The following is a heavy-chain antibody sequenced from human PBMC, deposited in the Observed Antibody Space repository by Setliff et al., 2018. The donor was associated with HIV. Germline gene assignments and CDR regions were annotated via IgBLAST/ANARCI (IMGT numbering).Heavy chain of an antibody. CDR2: ISGSGSNT. D-gene: IGHD1-26*01. CDR3: ARGTPRGSYDY. V-gene: IGHV3-23*01. J-gene: IGHJ4*02. Sequence: GGSLRLSCAASGFTFDSYAINWVRQAPGKGLEWVSGISGSGSNTYYADSVKGRFTISRDNSKNTVYLQMGSLRVEDMAVYHCARGTPRGSYDYWGQGTPVTVSS. CDR1: GFTFDSYA.